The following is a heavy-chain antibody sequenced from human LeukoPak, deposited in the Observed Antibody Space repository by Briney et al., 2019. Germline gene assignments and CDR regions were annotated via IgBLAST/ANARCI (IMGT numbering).Heavy chain of an antibody. Sequence: SETLSLTCAVYGGSFSGYYWSWIRQPPGKGLEWIGEINHSGSTNYNPSLKSRVTISVDTSKNQFSLKLSSVTAADTAVYYCARGSRIVVVPAARSRYSSSWYFDYWGQGTLVTVSS. D-gene: IGHD2-2*01. CDR3: ARGSRIVVVPAARSRYSSSWYFDY. CDR1: GGSFSGYY. V-gene: IGHV4-34*01. CDR2: INHSGST. J-gene: IGHJ4*02.